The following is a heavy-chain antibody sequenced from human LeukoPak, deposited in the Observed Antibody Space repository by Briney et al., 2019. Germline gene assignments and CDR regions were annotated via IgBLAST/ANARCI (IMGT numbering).Heavy chain of an antibody. CDR1: GFTFSDYS. Sequence: GGSLRLSCAASGFTFSDYSMNWVRQAPGKGLEWVSFISRSSSYIHYADSVKGRFTISRDNAKNSLYLQMNSLRAEDTAVYYCARDGGGYRFYNWFDPWGQGTLVTVSS. D-gene: IGHD5-12*01. J-gene: IGHJ5*02. V-gene: IGHV3-21*01. CDR2: ISRSSSYI. CDR3: ARDGGGYRFYNWFDP.